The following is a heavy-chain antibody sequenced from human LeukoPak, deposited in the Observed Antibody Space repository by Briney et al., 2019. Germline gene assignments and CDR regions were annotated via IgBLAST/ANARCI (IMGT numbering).Heavy chain of an antibody. CDR1: GYTFSSYG. V-gene: IGHV1-18*01. J-gene: IGHJ4*02. CDR3: ARDDLDCSGGTCYPVDF. Sequence: ASVKVSFKASGYTFSSYGISWVRQAPGQGLEWMGWISAYNGNIKYAQKFQGRVTMTTDTSTSTAYMELRSLRSDDTAMYFCARDDLDCSGGTCYPVDFWGQGTLVTVSS. CDR2: ISAYNGNI. D-gene: IGHD2-15*01.